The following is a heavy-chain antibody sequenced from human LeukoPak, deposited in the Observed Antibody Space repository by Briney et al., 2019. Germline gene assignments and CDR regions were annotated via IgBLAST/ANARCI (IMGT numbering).Heavy chain of an antibody. V-gene: IGHV1-69*05. CDR2: IIPIFGTA. CDR3: ARGRGKVGATKLGYYYYYMDV. Sequence: SVKVSCKASGGTFRSYAICWVRQAPGQGLEWMGGIIPIFGTANYAQKFQGRVTITTDESTSTAYMELSSLRSEDTAVYYCARGRGKVGATKLGYYYYYMDVWGKGTTVTVSS. CDR1: GGTFRSYA. J-gene: IGHJ6*03. D-gene: IGHD1-26*01.